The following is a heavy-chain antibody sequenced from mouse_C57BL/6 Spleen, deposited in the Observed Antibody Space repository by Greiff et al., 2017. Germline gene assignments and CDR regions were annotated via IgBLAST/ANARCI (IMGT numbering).Heavy chain of an antibody. J-gene: IGHJ2*01. CDR2: IRSKSSNYAT. V-gene: IGHV10-3*01. Sequence: EVKLQESGGGLVQPKGSLKLSCAASGFTFNTYAMHWVRQAPGKGLEWVVRIRSKSSNYATYYADSVKDRFTISRDDSQSMLYLQMNNLKTDDTAMYYCVRGRRTYYFDYWGQGTTLTVSS. CDR3: VRGRRTYYFDY. CDR1: GFTFNTYA.